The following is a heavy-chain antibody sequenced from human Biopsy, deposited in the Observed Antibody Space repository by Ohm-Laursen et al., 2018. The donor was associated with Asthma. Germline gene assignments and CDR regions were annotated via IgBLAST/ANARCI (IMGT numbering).Heavy chain of an antibody. J-gene: IGHJ3*01. D-gene: IGHD3-9*01. Sequence: ASVKVSCKASGGTFGRYAISWVRQAPGQRLEWMGWINAGNGNTKYSEKFQGRVTITRDTSASTAYMDLRSLRSEDTAMYYCARTYYDFLTGQVNDAFALWGQGTMVTVSS. CDR1: GGTFGRYA. CDR2: INAGNGNT. CDR3: ARTYYDFLTGQVNDAFAL. V-gene: IGHV1-3*01.